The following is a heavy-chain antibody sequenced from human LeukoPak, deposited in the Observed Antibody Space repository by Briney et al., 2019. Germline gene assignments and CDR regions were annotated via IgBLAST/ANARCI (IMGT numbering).Heavy chain of an antibody. CDR2: IWYDGSNK. CDR1: GFTFSNYG. J-gene: IGHJ5*02. CDR3: TRDVASRNWFDP. V-gene: IGHV3-33*01. Sequence: PGGSLRLSCSASGFTFSNYGMHWVPQAPGKGLEWVAIIWYDGSNKYYADSVKGRFTISTDNSKNTLFLQMKSLRAEDTAVYYCTRDVASRNWFDPWGQGTLVTVSS.